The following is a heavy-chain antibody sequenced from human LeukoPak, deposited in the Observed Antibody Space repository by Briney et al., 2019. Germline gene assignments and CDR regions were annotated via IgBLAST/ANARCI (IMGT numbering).Heavy chain of an antibody. V-gene: IGHV4-34*01. CDR1: GGSFSGYY. D-gene: IGHD6-19*01. CDR3: ARDPGAVAGPSYNWFDP. J-gene: IGHJ5*02. Sequence: PSETLSLTCAVYGGSFSGYYCGWIRQPPGKGLEWIGEINHSGSTNYNPSLKSRVTISVDTSKNQFSLKLSSVTAADTAVYYCARDPGAVAGPSYNWFDPWGQGTLVTVSS. CDR2: INHSGST.